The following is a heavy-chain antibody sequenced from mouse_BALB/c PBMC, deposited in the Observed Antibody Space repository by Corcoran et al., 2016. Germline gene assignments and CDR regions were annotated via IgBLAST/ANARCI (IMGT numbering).Heavy chain of an antibody. D-gene: IGHD2-14*01. J-gene: IGHJ4*01. Sequence: QIQLVQSGPELKKPGETVKISCKASGYTFTNYGMNWVKQAPGKGLKWMGWINTYTGEPTYADDFKGRFAFSLETSASTAYLQINNLKNEDTATYFCARGRNPYYRYDEAMDYWGQGTSVTVSS. CDR1: GYTFTNYG. CDR3: ARGRNPYYRYDEAMDY. V-gene: IGHV9-3-1*01. CDR2: INTYTGEP.